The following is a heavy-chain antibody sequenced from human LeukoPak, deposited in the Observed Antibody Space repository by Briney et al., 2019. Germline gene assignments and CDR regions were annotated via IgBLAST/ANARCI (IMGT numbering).Heavy chain of an antibody. Sequence: ASVKVSCKASGYTFTGYYMHWVRQAPGQGLERVGWINPNSGGTNYAQKFQGRVTMTRDTSISTAYMELSRLRSDDTAVYYCARVTVSDAFDIWGQGTMVTVSS. V-gene: IGHV1-2*02. J-gene: IGHJ3*02. CDR3: ARVTVSDAFDI. CDR1: GYTFTGYY. CDR2: INPNSGGT.